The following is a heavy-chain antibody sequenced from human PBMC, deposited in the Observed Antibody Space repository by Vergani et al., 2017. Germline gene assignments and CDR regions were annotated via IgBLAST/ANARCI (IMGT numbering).Heavy chain of an antibody. CDR2: IYYSGST. CDR1: GGSISSYY. J-gene: IGHJ3*02. V-gene: IGHV4-59*01. CDR3: ARLSGIAVAGTEKDAFDI. Sequence: QVQLQESGPGLVKPSETLSLTCTVSGGSISSYYWSWIRQPPGKGLEWIGYIYYSGSTNYNPSLKSRVTISVDTSKNQFSLKLSSVTAAATAVYYCARLSGIAVAGTEKDAFDIWGQGTMVTVSS. D-gene: IGHD6-19*01.